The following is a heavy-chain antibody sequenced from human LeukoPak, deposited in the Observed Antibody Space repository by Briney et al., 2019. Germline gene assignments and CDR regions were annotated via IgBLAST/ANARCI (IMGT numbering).Heavy chain of an antibody. V-gene: IGHV4-59*01. Sequence: SGTLSLTCTVSGGSITNYFWSWIRQPPGKGLEWIGFIYYNGSTNYNPSLKSRLTISVDTSKSQFSLKLNSVTAADTAVYYCAREASWSGWFDPWGQGTLVTVSS. D-gene: IGHD3-3*01. J-gene: IGHJ5*02. CDR1: GGSITNYF. CDR2: IYYNGST. CDR3: AREASWSGWFDP.